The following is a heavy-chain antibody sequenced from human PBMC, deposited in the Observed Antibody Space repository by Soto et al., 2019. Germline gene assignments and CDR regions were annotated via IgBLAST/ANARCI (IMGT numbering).Heavy chain of an antibody. CDR2: TYYRSKWHI. Sequence: SQTLSLTCAISGDSVSSDSASWNWIRQSPSRGLEWLGRTYYRSKWHIEYAPSVQSRITISVDTSKNQFSLKLSSVTAADTAVYYCARVEIYDFWSGYSEGSYYMDVWGKGTTVTVSS. D-gene: IGHD3-3*01. J-gene: IGHJ6*03. CDR1: GDSVSSDSAS. CDR3: ARVEIYDFWSGYSEGSYYMDV. V-gene: IGHV6-1*01.